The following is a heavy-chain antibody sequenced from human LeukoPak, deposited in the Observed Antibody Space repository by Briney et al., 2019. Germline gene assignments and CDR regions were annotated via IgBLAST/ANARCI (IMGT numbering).Heavy chain of an antibody. CDR1: GFTFSSYA. V-gene: IGHV3-23*01. CDR2: ISGSGGST. CDR3: AKDRTEYGGNEDAFDI. D-gene: IGHD4-23*01. Sequence: PGGSLRLSCAASGFTFSSYAMSWVRQAPGKGLEWVSAISGSGGSTYYADSVKGRFTISRDNSKNTLYLQMNSLRAEDTAVYYCAKDRTEYGGNEDAFDIWGQGTMVTVSS. J-gene: IGHJ3*02.